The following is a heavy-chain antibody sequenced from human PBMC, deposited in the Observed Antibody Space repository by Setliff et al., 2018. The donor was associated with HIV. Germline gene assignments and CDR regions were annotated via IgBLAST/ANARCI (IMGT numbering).Heavy chain of an antibody. CDR1: GGSISSGSYY. J-gene: IGHJ6*03. D-gene: IGHD1-7*01. V-gene: IGHV4-61*09. Sequence: TLSLTCTVSGGSISSGSYYWSWIRQPAGKGLEWIGHIYTSGSTNYNPSLKSRVTISVDTSKNQFSLKLSSVTAADTAVYYCARGDGTKYYYYYYMDVWGKGTTVTVSS. CDR3: ARGDGTKYYYYYYMDV. CDR2: IYTSGST.